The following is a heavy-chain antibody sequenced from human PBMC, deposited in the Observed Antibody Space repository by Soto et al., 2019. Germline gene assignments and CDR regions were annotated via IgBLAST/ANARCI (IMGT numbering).Heavy chain of an antibody. Sequence: QVQLVQSGAEVKKPGSSVKVSCKASGGTFSSYTISWVRQAPGQGLEWMGRIIPILGIANYAQKFQGRVTXTXDXFTSTAYMELSSLRSEDTAVYYCARELDYAYYYFDYWGQGTLVTVSS. CDR3: ARELDYAYYYFDY. V-gene: IGHV1-69*08. CDR1: GGTFSSYT. CDR2: IIPILGIA. D-gene: IGHD5-12*01. J-gene: IGHJ4*02.